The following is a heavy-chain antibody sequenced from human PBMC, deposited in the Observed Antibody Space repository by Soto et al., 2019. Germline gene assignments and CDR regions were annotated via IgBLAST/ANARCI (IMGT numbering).Heavy chain of an antibody. CDR1: GGSISRYY. D-gene: IGHD2-21*01. CDR3: ATTFSVGDWGRFDY. Sequence: QVQLQESGPGLVKPSETLSLTCTVSGGSISRYYWTWIRQPPGKGLEWIGNIYYSGNTNYNPSLTTRVTISIDTSKNQFCLKLTSVTAADTAVYYCATTFSVGDWGRFDYWGQGSLVTVSS. CDR2: IYYSGNT. V-gene: IGHV4-59*01. J-gene: IGHJ4*02.